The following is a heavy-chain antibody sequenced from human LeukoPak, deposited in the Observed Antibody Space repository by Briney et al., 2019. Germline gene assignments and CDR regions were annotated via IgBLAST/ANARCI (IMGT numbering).Heavy chain of an antibody. CDR2: ISSSSSYI. V-gene: IGHV3-21*01. CDR3: ARDIAARPPFDY. J-gene: IGHJ4*02. Sequence: GGSLRLSCAASGFTFSSYSMNWVRQAPGKGLEWVSSISSSSSYIYYADSVKGRFTISRDNAKNSLYLQMNSLRAEDTAVYYCARDIAARPPFDYWGQGTLVTVSS. D-gene: IGHD6-6*01. CDR1: GFTFSSYS.